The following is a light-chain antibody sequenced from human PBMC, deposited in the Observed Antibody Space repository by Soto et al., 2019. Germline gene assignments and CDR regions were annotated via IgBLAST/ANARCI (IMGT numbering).Light chain of an antibody. CDR1: SSDVGSYNL. Sequence: QSALTQPASVSGSPGQSITIACTGTSSDVGSYNLVSWYQQRPGKAPKLIIYEGSKRPSGVSIRFSASKSGNTASLTISGLQAEDEYCCSYARSGTYVFGTGTKVTVL. CDR3: CSYARSGTYV. CDR2: EGS. V-gene: IGLV2-23*01. J-gene: IGLJ1*01.